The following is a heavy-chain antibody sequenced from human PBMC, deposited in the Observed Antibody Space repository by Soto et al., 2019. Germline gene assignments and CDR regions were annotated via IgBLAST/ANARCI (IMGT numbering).Heavy chain of an antibody. CDR1: GGSISSGDYY. Sequence: SETLSLTCTVSGGSISSGDYYWSWIRQPPGKGLEWIGYIYYSGSTYYNPSLKIRVTISVDTSKNQFSLKLSSVTAADTAVYYCASAYSYGQGWFDPWGQGTLVTVSS. V-gene: IGHV4-30-4*01. D-gene: IGHD5-18*01. CDR3: ASAYSYGQGWFDP. J-gene: IGHJ5*02. CDR2: IYYSGST.